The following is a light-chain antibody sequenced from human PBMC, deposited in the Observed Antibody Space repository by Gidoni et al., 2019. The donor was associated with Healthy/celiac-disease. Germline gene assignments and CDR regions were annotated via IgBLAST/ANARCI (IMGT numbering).Light chain of an antibody. CDR3: QQDNRAPWT. CDR2: AAS. CDR1: QGISKY. J-gene: IGKJ1*01. V-gene: IGKV1-27*01. Sequence: DIQMTQSPSSLSASVGDRVTITCRPSQGISKYLAWYQQKPGKVPQLLIYAASTLQSGVPSRFSGSGSGTDFTLTISSLQPEDVAIYYCQQDNRAPWTFGQGTKVEIK.